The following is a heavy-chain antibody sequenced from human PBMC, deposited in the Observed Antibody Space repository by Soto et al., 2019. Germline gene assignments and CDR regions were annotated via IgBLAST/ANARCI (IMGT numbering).Heavy chain of an antibody. D-gene: IGHD2-8*01. J-gene: IGHJ1*01. CDR3: ARDRMLRNPGEYLQH. Sequence: QVQLVESGGGVVQPGRSLRLSCAASGFTFSSYAMHWVRQAPGKGLEWVAVISYDGSNKDYADSVKGRFTISRDNSENTLYLQMNSLRAEDTAVYYCARDRMLRNPGEYLQHWGQGTLVTVSS. CDR2: ISYDGSNK. V-gene: IGHV3-30-3*01. CDR1: GFTFSSYA.